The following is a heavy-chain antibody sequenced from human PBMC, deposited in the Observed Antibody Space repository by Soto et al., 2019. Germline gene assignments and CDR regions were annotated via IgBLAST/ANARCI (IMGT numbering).Heavy chain of an antibody. CDR1: GGTVSSYT. CDR3: AREGARTSCSGDTCQELYNYVDP. Sequence: QVQLVQSGAEVKRPGSSVKVSCKAFGGTVSSYTINWVRQAPGKGLEWMGGIIPLFGSTNYAENFQGRVTISADEHTYTDYMSLSVIRFDDTAVDYCAREGARTSCSGDTCQELYNYVDPWGQGTLVTVSS. V-gene: IGHV1-69*01. D-gene: IGHD1-1*01. CDR2: IIPLFGST. J-gene: IGHJ5*02.